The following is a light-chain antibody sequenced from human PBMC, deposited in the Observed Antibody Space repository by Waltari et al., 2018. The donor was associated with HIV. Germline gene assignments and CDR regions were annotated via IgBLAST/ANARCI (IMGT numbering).Light chain of an antibody. V-gene: IGLV2-14*03. Sequence: QSALTQPASVSGSPGQPITISCTGTSNNVGTYNCVSWYQHHPGKAPKLIIYDVNSRPSGVSSRFSGSKSGSTASLTIAGLQDEDEAYYYCNSYTISSTWMFGGGTKLTVL. CDR1: SNNVGTYNC. CDR3: NSYTISSTWM. CDR2: DVN. J-gene: IGLJ3*02.